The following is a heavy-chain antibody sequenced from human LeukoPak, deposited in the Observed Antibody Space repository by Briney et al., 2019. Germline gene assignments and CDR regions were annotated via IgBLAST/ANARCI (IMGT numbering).Heavy chain of an antibody. D-gene: IGHD3-10*01. Sequence: PGGSLRLSCAASGFTFSSYGMHWVRQAPGKGLEWVAVIWYDGSNKYYADSVKGRFTISRDNSKNTLYLQMNSLRAEDTAVYYCATGLITLLRGADGAFDIWGQGTMVTVSS. CDR1: GFTFSSYG. CDR3: ATGLITLLRGADGAFDI. V-gene: IGHV3-33*01. CDR2: IWYDGSNK. J-gene: IGHJ3*02.